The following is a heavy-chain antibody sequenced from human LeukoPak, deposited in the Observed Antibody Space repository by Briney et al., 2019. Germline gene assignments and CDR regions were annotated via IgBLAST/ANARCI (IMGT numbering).Heavy chain of an antibody. CDR2: IWYDGSNK. CDR1: GFTFSSYG. Sequence: GGSLRLSCAASGFTFSSYGMHWVRQAPGKGLEWVAVIWYDGSNKYYADSVKGRFTISRDNSKNTLYLQMNSLRAEDTAVYYCARDLVDTAIGTLDYWGQETLVTVSS. CDR3: ARDLVDTAIGTLDY. J-gene: IGHJ4*02. V-gene: IGHV3-33*01. D-gene: IGHD5-18*01.